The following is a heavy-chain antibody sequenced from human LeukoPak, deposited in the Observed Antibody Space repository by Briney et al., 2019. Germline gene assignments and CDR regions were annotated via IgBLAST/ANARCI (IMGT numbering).Heavy chain of an antibody. Sequence: GGSLRLSCAASGFTVSSNYMSWVRQAPGKGLEWVSVIYSGGSTYYADSVKGRFTISRDNSKNTLYLQMNSLRAEDTAVYYCAREWYGSGTHNAEYSQHWGQGTLVTVSS. V-gene: IGHV3-53*01. J-gene: IGHJ1*01. CDR1: GFTVSSNY. D-gene: IGHD3-10*01. CDR3: AREWYGSGTHNAEYSQH. CDR2: IYSGGST.